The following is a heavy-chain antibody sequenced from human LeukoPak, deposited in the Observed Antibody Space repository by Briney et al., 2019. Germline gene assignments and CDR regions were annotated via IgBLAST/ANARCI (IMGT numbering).Heavy chain of an antibody. CDR2: IIPIFGTA. V-gene: IGHV1-69*13. J-gene: IGHJ6*02. Sequence: GASVKVSCTASGGTFSSYAISWVRQAPGQGLEWMGGIIPIFGTANYAQKFQGRVTITADESTSTAYMELSSLRSEDTAVYYCARGEITMFRGVQPYYYYGMDVWGQGTTVTVSS. CDR3: ARGEITMFRGVQPYYYYGMDV. CDR1: GGTFSSYA. D-gene: IGHD3-10*01.